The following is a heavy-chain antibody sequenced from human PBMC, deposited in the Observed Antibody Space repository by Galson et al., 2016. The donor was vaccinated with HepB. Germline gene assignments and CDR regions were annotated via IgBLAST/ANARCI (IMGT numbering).Heavy chain of an antibody. CDR3: AIPSEPYYYGMDV. J-gene: IGHJ6*02. Sequence: QSGAEVKKPGESLKISCKGSGYSFTSYWIGWVRQMPGKGLEWMGIIYPGDSDTRYSPSFQGQVTISADKSISTAYLQWTTLKASDTAMYYCAIPSEPYYYGMDVWGQGTTVTVSS. CDR1: GYSFTSYW. CDR2: IYPGDSDT. V-gene: IGHV5-51*03.